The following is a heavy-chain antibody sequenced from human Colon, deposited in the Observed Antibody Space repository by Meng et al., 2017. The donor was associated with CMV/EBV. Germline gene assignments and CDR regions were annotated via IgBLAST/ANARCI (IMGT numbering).Heavy chain of an antibody. Sequence: GGSLRLSCAASGFTFSRYAMSWVRQPPGKGLEWVSFISGTAGVTQFIDSVKGRFTISRDNSKNTVYLQMNSLRAEDTAIYYCAASDTNGMYVDRIFWGQGTLVTAPQ. CDR1: GFTFSRYA. J-gene: IGHJ4*02. CDR2: ISGTAGVT. CDR3: AASDTNGMYVDRIF. D-gene: IGHD3-16*01. V-gene: IGHV3-23*01.